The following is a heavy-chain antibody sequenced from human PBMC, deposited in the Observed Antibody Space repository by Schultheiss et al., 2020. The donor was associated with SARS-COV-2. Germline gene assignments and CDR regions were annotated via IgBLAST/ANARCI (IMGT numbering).Heavy chain of an antibody. J-gene: IGHJ4*02. D-gene: IGHD6-6*01. V-gene: IGHV3-21*01. CDR3: ARTWTQLVGPAY. CDR2: ISSSSSYI. CDR1: GFTFSSYS. Sequence: GGSLRLSCAASGFTFSSYSMNWVRQAPGKGLEWVSSISSSSSYIYYADSVKGRFTISRDNAQNSLYLQMNSLRAEDTAVYYCARTWTQLVGPAYWGQGTLVTVSS.